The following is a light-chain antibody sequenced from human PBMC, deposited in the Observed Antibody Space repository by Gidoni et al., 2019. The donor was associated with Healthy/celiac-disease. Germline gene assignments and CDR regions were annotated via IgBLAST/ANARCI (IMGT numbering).Light chain of an antibody. CDR2: GNS. Sequence: QSVLTQPPSVSGAPGQRVTISCTGSSSNIGAGYDVHWYQQLPVTAPKLLIYGNSNRPSGVPDRFSGSKSGTSASLAISGLQAEDEADYYCQSYDSSLSGPVVFGGGTSLTVL. CDR3: QSYDSSLSGPVV. CDR1: SSNIGAGYD. J-gene: IGLJ2*01. V-gene: IGLV1-40*01.